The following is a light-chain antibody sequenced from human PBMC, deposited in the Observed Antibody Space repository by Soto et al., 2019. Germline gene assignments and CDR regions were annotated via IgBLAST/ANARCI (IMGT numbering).Light chain of an antibody. CDR3: QSYDSSLSGYV. Sequence: QSVLTQPPSVSGAPGQRVTISCTGSSSNIGAGYGVHWYQQLPGTAPKLLIYENNNRPSGVPDRFSGSKSGTSASLAITGLQAEDEAEYYCQSYDSSLSGYVFGTGTKVTVL. V-gene: IGLV1-40*01. CDR2: ENN. CDR1: SSNIGAGYG. J-gene: IGLJ1*01.